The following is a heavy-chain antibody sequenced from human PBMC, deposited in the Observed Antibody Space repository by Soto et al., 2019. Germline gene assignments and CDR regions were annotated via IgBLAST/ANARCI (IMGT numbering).Heavy chain of an antibody. CDR3: ARSDYGRLFDY. J-gene: IGHJ4*02. Sequence: QVQLQESGPGLVKPSQTLSLTCTFSGGSISSGGYYWSWIRQHPGKGLEWIGYIYYSGSTYYNPSLKSRFTISVDTSKNQFSLKLSSVTAADTAVYYCARSDYGRLFDYWGQGTLVTVSS. CDR1: GGSISSGGYY. V-gene: IGHV4-31*03. D-gene: IGHD4-17*01. CDR2: IYYSGST.